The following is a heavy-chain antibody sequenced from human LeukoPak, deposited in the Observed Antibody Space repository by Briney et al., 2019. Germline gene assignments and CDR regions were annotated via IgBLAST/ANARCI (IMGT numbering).Heavy chain of an antibody. CDR1: GGTFSSYA. J-gene: IGHJ4*02. D-gene: IGHD3-10*01. V-gene: IGHV1-18*01. Sequence: ASVKVSCKASGGTFSSYAISWVRQAPGQGLEWMGWISAYNGNTNYAQKLQGRVTMTTDTSTSTAYMELRSLRSDDTAVYYCARDQSDSYYYGSGTYFDYWGQGTLVTVSS. CDR3: ARDQSDSYYYGSGTYFDY. CDR2: ISAYNGNT.